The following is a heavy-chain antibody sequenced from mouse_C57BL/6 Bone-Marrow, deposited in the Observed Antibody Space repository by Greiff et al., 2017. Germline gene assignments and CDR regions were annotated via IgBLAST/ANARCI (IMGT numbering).Heavy chain of an antibody. D-gene: IGHD2-14*01. CDR2: ILPGSGTT. V-gene: IGHV1-9*01. CDR1: GYTFTSYW. Sequence: QVQLQQSGAELMTPGASVTLSCTASGYTFTSYWIKWVKQRPGHGLEWIGEILPGSGTTNYNEQFKGKATFTADTASITAYRQLSDLTTEDSAVSYGARVGTSDMDYWGQGTALTVSS. J-gene: IGHJ2*01. CDR3: ARVGTSDMDY.